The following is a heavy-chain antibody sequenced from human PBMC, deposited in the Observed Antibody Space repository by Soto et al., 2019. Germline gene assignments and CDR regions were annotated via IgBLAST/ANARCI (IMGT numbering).Heavy chain of an antibody. Sequence: QVQLQESGPGLVKPSQTLSLTCTVSGGSISSGGYYWSWIRQHPGKGLEWIGYIYYSGSTYYNPSLKRRVTISVDTSKNQFSLKLSSVTAADTAVYYCARDPSDYYDSSGRGYFDLWGRGTLVTVSS. CDR3: ARDPSDYYDSSGRGYFDL. CDR2: IYYSGST. J-gene: IGHJ2*01. CDR1: GGSISSGGYY. V-gene: IGHV4-31*03. D-gene: IGHD3-22*01.